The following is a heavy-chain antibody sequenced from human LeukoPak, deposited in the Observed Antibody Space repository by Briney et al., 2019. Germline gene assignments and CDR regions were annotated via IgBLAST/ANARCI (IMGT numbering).Heavy chain of an antibody. Sequence: TSETLSLTCTVSGGSISSGDYYWSWIRQPPGKGLEWIGYIYYSGSTYYNPSLKSRVTISVDTSKNQFSLKLSSVTAVDTAVYYCARGGDYYYDSSGQLDYWGQGTLVTVSS. CDR1: GGSISSGDYY. CDR2: IYYSGST. CDR3: ARGGDYYYDSSGQLDY. J-gene: IGHJ4*02. V-gene: IGHV4-30-4*01. D-gene: IGHD3-22*01.